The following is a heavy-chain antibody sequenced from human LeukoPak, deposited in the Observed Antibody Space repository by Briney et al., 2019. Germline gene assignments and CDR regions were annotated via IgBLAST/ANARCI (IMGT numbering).Heavy chain of an antibody. V-gene: IGHV5-51*01. Sequence: GESLKISCKGSGYSFTSYWIGWVRQMPGKGLEWMGIIYPGDSDTRYSPSFQGQVTISADKSISTAYLQWSSLKASDTPMYYCARQSRITIFGVDYYYMDVWGKGTTVTVSS. D-gene: IGHD3-3*01. CDR1: GYSFTSYW. J-gene: IGHJ6*03. CDR2: IYPGDSDT. CDR3: ARQSRITIFGVDYYYMDV.